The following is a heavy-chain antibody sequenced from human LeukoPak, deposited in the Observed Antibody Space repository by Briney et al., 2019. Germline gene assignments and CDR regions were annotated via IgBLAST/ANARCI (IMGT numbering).Heavy chain of an antibody. D-gene: IGHD4-17*01. Sequence: KPSETLSLTCAVYGGSFSGYYWSWIRQPPGKGLEWIGEINHSGSTNYNPSLKSRVTISVDTSKNQFSLKLSSVTAADTAVYYCASPVTTSADGNWFGPWGQGTLVTVSS. CDR3: ASPVTTSADGNWFGP. J-gene: IGHJ5*02. CDR1: GGSFSGYY. V-gene: IGHV4-34*01. CDR2: INHSGST.